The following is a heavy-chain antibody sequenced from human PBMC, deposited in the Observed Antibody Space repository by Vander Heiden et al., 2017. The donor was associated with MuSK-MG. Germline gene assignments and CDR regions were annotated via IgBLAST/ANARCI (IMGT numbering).Heavy chain of an antibody. CDR1: GGSISSDYYY. D-gene: IGHD1-26*01. Sequence: QLQLQESGPGLVKPSETLSLTCTVSGGSISSDYYYWAWIRQPPGKGLEWIGTMYYSGSTFYNPSLKSRVTISVDTSKNQFSLKVRSVTAADTAVYYCARSPWELLSYHYYMDVWGQGTTVTVSS. CDR2: MYYSGST. J-gene: IGHJ6*03. CDR3: ARSPWELLSYHYYMDV. V-gene: IGHV4-39*01.